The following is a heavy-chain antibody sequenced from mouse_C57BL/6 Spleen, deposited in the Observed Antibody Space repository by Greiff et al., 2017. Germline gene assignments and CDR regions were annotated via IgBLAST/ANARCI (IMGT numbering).Heavy chain of an antibody. V-gene: IGHV1-55*01. CDR3: ARRSNMGYYAMDY. CDR1: GYTFTSYW. Sequence: VQLQQPGAELVKPGASVKMSCKASGYTFTSYWITWVKQRPGQGLEWIGDIYPGSGSTNDNEKFKSKATLTVDTSSSTAYMQLSSLTSEDSAVYYCARRSNMGYYAMDYGGQGTSVTVSS. CDR2: IYPGSGST. D-gene: IGHD2-5*01. J-gene: IGHJ4*01.